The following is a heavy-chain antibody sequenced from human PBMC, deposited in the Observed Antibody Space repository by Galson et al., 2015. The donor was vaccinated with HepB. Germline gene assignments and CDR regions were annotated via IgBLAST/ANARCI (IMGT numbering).Heavy chain of an antibody. CDR1: GFTFSSYA. D-gene: IGHD3/OR15-3a*01. Sequence: SLRLSCAASGFTFSSYAMHWVRQAPGKGLEWVAVISYDGSNKYYADSVKGRFTISRDNSKNTLYLQMNSLRAEDTAVYYCAKPNIATLDYNDAFDIWGQGTMVTVSS. V-gene: IGHV3-30*04. CDR2: ISYDGSNK. CDR3: AKPNIATLDYNDAFDI. J-gene: IGHJ3*02.